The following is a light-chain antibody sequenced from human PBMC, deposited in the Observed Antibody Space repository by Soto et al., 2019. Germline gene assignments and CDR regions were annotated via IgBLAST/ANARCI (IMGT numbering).Light chain of an antibody. Sequence: EMVLTQSPGTLSLSPGDTATLSCRASQTVSDNYLAWYQQRPGQAPRLLIFAASVRATGIPDRFSGSGSGTDFTPTITIPEPKDLAVYYGHQYGESHWITFGPGTKVHIK. CDR2: AAS. CDR1: QTVSDNY. CDR3: HQYGESHWIT. J-gene: IGKJ3*01. V-gene: IGKV3-20*01.